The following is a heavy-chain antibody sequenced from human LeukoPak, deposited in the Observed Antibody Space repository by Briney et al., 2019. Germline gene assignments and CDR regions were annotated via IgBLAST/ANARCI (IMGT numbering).Heavy chain of an antibody. Sequence: ASVKVSCKSSGFTFTSYGIAWVRQAPGQGLEWMAWIGVYNGNTSKAQNLQGRVTMTTDPSTSTAYLELRSLRSDDTAVYYCARDQWILRGSYWFDFWGPRTLVTVTS. CDR1: GFTFTSYG. CDR3: ARDQWILRGSYWFDF. CDR2: IGVYNGNT. V-gene: IGHV1-18*04. J-gene: IGHJ5*01. D-gene: IGHD1-26*01.